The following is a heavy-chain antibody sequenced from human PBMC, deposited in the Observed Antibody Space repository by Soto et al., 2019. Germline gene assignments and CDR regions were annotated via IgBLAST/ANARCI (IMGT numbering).Heavy chain of an antibody. J-gene: IGHJ5*02. CDR1: GFSIDSGYY. CDR2: FYRSGRT. V-gene: IGHV4-38-2*01. CDR3: ARGGGGHDVKPIGA. D-gene: IGHD3-10*02. Sequence: PSETLSLTCAVSGFSIDSGYYWGWIRQPPGKGLEWIGSFYRSGRTYYNPSLKSRVTISVDTSKNQFSLKLSSVTAADTAVYFCARGGGGHDVKPIGAWGQGTLVTV.